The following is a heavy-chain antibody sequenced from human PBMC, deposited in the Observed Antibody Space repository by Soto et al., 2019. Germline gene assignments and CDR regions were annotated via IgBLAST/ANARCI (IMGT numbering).Heavy chain of an antibody. Sequence: EVHLVESGGGLVQPGGSLRLSCAASGFIFSDHYMDWVRQAPGKGLEWVGRIRNQANTYTTEYAASVKGRFTISRDDSKNSLYLQMNSLKTEDTAVYYCARSVAATCDYWGQGTLVTVSS. CDR3: ARSVAATCDY. CDR1: GFIFSDHY. J-gene: IGHJ4*02. D-gene: IGHD6-19*01. V-gene: IGHV3-72*01. CDR2: IRNQANTYTT.